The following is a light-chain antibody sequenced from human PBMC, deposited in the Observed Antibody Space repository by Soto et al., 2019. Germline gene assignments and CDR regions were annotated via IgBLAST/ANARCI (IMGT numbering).Light chain of an antibody. CDR1: NIGSKT. Sequence: ELAXPPSMSVAPGQTARITCGGNNIGSKTVHWYQQKAGQAPVLVVYDDSDRPSGIPERFSGSNSGNTATLTISRVEAGDEADYYCQVWDVSTVHYVFGTGTKVTVL. J-gene: IGLJ1*01. CDR2: DDS. V-gene: IGLV3-21*02. CDR3: QVWDVSTVHYV.